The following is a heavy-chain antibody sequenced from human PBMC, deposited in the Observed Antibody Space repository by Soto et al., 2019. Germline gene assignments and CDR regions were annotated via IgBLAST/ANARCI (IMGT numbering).Heavy chain of an antibody. V-gene: IGHV4-34*01. CDR2: INHSGST. CDR3: ARGGVVVVAATRGFDP. J-gene: IGHJ5*02. Sequence: QVQLQQWGAGLLKPSETLSLTCAVYGGSFSGYYWSWIRQPPGKGLEWIGEINHSGSTNYNPSLKGRVTRAVDTSKNLCSLKLSSVAAADTAVYYCARGGVVVVAATRGFDPWGQGTLVTVSS. D-gene: IGHD2-15*01. CDR1: GGSFSGYY.